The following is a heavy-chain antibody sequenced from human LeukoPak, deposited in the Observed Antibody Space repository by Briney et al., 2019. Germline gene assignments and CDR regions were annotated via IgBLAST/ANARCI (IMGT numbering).Heavy chain of an antibody. CDR1: GFTFSNRA. J-gene: IGHJ4*02. V-gene: IGHV3-23*01. Sequence: PGGSLRLSCAASGFTFSNRAMSWVRQAPGKGLEWVSAISGSDDDPYYADSVKGRFTISRDNSKNTLYLQMNSLRAEDTAPYYCAKAGANYYGSTSSFGYWGQGTLVTVSS. CDR2: ISGSDDDP. CDR3: AKAGANYYGSTSSFGY. D-gene: IGHD3-10*01.